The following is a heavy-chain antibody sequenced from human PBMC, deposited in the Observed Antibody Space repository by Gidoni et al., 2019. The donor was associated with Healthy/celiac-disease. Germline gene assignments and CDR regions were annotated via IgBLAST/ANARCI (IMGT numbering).Heavy chain of an antibody. CDR3: ARTMGRDYYFDY. CDR1: GFTVSSNY. V-gene: IGHV3-53*02. Sequence: EVQLVETGGGLIQPGGSLRLSCAASGFTVSSNYMSGVRQAPGKGLEWVSVIYSGGSTYYADSVKGRFTISRDNSKNTLYLQMNSLRAEDTAVYYCARTMGRDYYFDYWGQGTLVTVSS. J-gene: IGHJ4*02. D-gene: IGHD3-10*01. CDR2: IYSGGST.